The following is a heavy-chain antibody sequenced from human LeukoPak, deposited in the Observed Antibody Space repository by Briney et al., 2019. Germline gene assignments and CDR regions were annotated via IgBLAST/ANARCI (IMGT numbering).Heavy chain of an antibody. Sequence: PGRSLRLSCATSGFTFTSYGLNWVRQAPGKGLEWVAIVWYDGTHKYYADSVEGRFTISRDNSQNTVFLQMDSLRAEDTGVYYCARLGSLRSFDYWGQGTLVTVSS. D-gene: IGHD6-6*01. CDR2: VWYDGTHK. CDR1: GFTFTSYG. CDR3: ARLGSLRSFDY. V-gene: IGHV3-33*01. J-gene: IGHJ4*02.